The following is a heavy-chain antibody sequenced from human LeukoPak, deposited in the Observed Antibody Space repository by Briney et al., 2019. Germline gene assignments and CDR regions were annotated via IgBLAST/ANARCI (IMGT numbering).Heavy chain of an antibody. CDR3: ARDRSSGHYYYYMDV. V-gene: IGHV1-69*13. CDR2: IIPIFGTA. CDR1: GYTFTGYY. D-gene: IGHD6-6*01. Sequence: SVKVSCKASGYTFTGYYMHWVRQAPGQGLEWMGGIIPIFGTANYAQKFQGRVTITADESTSTAYMELSSLRSEDTAVYYCARDRSSGHYYYYMDVWGKGTTVTDSS. J-gene: IGHJ6*03.